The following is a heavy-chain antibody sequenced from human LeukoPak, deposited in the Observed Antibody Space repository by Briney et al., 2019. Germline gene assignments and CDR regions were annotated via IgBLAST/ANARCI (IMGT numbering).Heavy chain of an antibody. Sequence: SQTLSLTCAVSGGSISSGGYSWSWIRHPPGKGLEWIGYIYHSGSTYYNPSLKSRVTISVDRSKNQFSLKLSSVTAADTAVYYCARTPGYSSSWYYFDYWGQGTLVTVSS. J-gene: IGHJ4*02. V-gene: IGHV4-30-2*01. CDR2: IYHSGST. CDR3: ARTPGYSSSWYYFDY. CDR1: GGSISSGGYS. D-gene: IGHD6-13*01.